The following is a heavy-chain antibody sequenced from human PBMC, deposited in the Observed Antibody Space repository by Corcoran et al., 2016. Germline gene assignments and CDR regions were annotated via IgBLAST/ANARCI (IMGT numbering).Heavy chain of an antibody. J-gene: IGHJ3*02. CDR1: GFTFGDYA. D-gene: IGHD6-13*01. CDR3: TSDSSWSFDI. Sequence: EVQLVESGGGLVIPGRSLRLSCTASGFTFGDYAMSWFRQATGKGLEWVGFIRSKAYGGTTEYAASVIGRFTISRDDSKRIAYLQMNSLKFEDTAVYYCTSDSSWSFDIWGRGTMVTVSS. V-gene: IGHV3-49*05. CDR2: IRSKAYGGTT.